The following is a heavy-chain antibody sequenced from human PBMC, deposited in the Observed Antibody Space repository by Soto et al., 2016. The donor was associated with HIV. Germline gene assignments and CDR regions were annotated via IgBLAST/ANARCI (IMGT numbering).Heavy chain of an antibody. D-gene: IGHD3-16*01. CDR2: IYYSGST. V-gene: IGHV4-59*01. CDR3: ASGRVMPNWFDP. Sequence: QVQLQESGPGLVKPSETLSLTCTVSGGSISSYYWSWIRQPPGKGLEWIGYIYYSGSTNYNPSLKSRVTISVDTSKNQFSLKLSSVTAADTAVYYCASGRVMPNWFDPWGQGTLVTVSS. J-gene: IGHJ5*02. CDR1: GGSISSYY.